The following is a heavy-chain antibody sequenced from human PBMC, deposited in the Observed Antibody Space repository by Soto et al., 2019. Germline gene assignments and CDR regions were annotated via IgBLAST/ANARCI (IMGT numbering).Heavy chain of an antibody. Sequence: PGGSLRLSCAASGFIFSNYAMNWVRQAPGKGLEWVSGISGTGINTYYADSVKGRFTISRDKSKNTLYLQMSGLKVEDTAVYYCAKASSGNYLYYFDYWGQGTLVTVSS. V-gene: IGHV3-23*01. D-gene: IGHD3-22*01. J-gene: IGHJ4*02. CDR3: AKASSGNYLYYFDY. CDR1: GFIFSNYA. CDR2: ISGTGINT.